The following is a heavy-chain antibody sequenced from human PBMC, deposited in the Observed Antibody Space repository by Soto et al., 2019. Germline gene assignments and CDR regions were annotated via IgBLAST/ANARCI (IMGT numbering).Heavy chain of an antibody. J-gene: IGHJ3*02. CDR1: GGSISSYY. CDR3: ACMGECYSDAFDI. V-gene: IGHV4-59*01. CDR2: IYYSGST. D-gene: IGHD2-21*01. Sequence: QVQLQESGPGLVKPSETLSLTCTVSGGSISSYYLSWIRQPPGKGLEWIWYIYYSGSTNYNRSLKSRVTISVDTSKNQFSLRLSSVPVADTAVYYCACMGECYSDAFDIWGQGTMVTVSS.